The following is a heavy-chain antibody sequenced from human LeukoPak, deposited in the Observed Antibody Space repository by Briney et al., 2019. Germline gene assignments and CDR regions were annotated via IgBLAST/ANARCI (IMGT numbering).Heavy chain of an antibody. D-gene: IGHD2-2*01. CDR1: GFTFDDYG. V-gene: IGHV3-20*04. J-gene: IGHJ6*03. Sequence: GGSLRLSCAASGFTFDDYGMSWVRQAPGKGLEWVSGINWNGGNTGYADSVKGRFTISRDNAKNSLYLQMNSLRAEDTAVYYCARAGRDIVVVPASKYYYYYYMDVWGKGTTVTISS. CDR3: ARAGRDIVVVPASKYYYYYYMDV. CDR2: INWNGGNT.